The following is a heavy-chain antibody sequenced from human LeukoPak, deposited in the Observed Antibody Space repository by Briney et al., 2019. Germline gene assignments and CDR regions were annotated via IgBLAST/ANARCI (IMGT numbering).Heavy chain of an antibody. CDR1: GFTFSRYW. CDR2: INSDGSDT. J-gene: IGHJ4*02. D-gene: IGHD1-26*01. Sequence: GGSLRLSCAASGFTFSRYWIHWVRQAPGKGLVWVSRINSDGSDTVYADSVRGRFTISRDNAKSTLYLQMNSLRADDTAVYYCLSAVGPSEYWGQGTLVTVSS. CDR3: LSAVGPSEY. V-gene: IGHV3-74*01.